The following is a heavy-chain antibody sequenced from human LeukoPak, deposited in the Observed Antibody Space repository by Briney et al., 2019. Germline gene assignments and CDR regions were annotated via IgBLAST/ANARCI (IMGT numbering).Heavy chain of an antibody. Sequence: GESLKISCXGSGYSFTSYWIGWVRQMAGKGLEWMGIIYPGDSDTRYSPSFQGQVTISADKSISTAYLQWSSLKASDTAMYYCARTAVAGTGGWYFDLWGRGTLVTVSS. D-gene: IGHD6-19*01. CDR2: IYPGDSDT. J-gene: IGHJ2*01. CDR3: ARTAVAGTGGWYFDL. CDR1: GYSFTSYW. V-gene: IGHV5-51*01.